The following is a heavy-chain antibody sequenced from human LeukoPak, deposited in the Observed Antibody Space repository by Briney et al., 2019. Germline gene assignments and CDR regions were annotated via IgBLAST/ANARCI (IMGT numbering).Heavy chain of an antibody. J-gene: IGHJ4*02. CDR3: ASGGSGSDLFDY. D-gene: IGHD3-10*01. V-gene: IGHV1-2*04. Sequence: GASVKVSCKASGYTFTGYYMHWVRQAPGQGLEWMGRINPNSGGTNYAQKFQGWVTMTRDTSISTAYMELSSLRSEDTAVYYCASGGSGSDLFDYWGQGTLVTVSS. CDR1: GYTFTGYY. CDR2: INPNSGGT.